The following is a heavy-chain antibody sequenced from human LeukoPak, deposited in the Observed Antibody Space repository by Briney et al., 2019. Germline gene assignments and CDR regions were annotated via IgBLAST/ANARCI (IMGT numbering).Heavy chain of an antibody. CDR2: INPKSGET. Sequence: GASVKVSCKASGYTFTVYYMHWIRQAPGQGLEWMGWINPKSGETNYAQKFQGRVIMTRDMSTSTVYMELSSLRSEDTAVYFCARYGHSPFFDYWGQGTLVIVSS. CDR1: GYTFTVYY. CDR3: ARYGHSPFFDY. D-gene: IGHD4-17*01. J-gene: IGHJ4*02. V-gene: IGHV1-2*02.